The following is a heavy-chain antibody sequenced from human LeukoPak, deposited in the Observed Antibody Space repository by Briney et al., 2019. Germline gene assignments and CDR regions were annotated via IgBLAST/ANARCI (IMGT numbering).Heavy chain of an antibody. J-gene: IGHJ4*02. CDR2: ISGTGGST. CDR1: GFTFSSYA. Sequence: GGSLRLSCAASGFTFSSYAMSWVRQAPGKGLEWVSAISGTGGSTHYADSVKGRFSISRGNSKNTLHLQMNSLRAEDTAVYYCAKTRAIVGATWAREGFLDYWGQGTLVTVSS. V-gene: IGHV3-23*01. CDR3: AKTRAIVGATWAREGFLDY. D-gene: IGHD1-26*01.